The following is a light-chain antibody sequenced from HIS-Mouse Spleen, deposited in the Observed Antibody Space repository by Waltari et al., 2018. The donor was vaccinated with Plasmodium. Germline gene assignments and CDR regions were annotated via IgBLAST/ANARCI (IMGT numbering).Light chain of an antibody. CDR1: ALPKKY. CDR2: EDS. V-gene: IGLV3-10*01. J-gene: IGLJ3*02. CDR3: YSTDSSGNHRV. Sequence: SYELTQPPSVSVSPGQTARITCSGAALPKKYAYWYQQKSGQAPVLVIYEDSKRPSGIRERFSGNSSGTMATLTISGAQVEDEADDYCYSTDSSGNHRVFGGGTKLTVL.